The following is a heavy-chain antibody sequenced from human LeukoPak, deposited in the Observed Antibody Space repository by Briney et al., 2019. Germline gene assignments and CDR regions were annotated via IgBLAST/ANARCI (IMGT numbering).Heavy chain of an antibody. Sequence: PSETLSLTCTVSGGSISSYYWSWIRQPPGKGLEWIGYIYYSGSTNYNPSLKSRVTISVDTSKNQFSLKLSSVTAADTAVYYCARPSGDPLGDYWGQGTLVTVSS. D-gene: IGHD7-27*01. J-gene: IGHJ4*02. CDR2: IYYSGST. CDR1: GGSISSYY. V-gene: IGHV4-59*08. CDR3: ARPSGDPLGDY.